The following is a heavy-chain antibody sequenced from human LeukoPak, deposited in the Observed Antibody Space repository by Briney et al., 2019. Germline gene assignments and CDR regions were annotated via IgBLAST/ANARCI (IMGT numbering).Heavy chain of an antibody. J-gene: IGHJ4*02. Sequence: AGGSLRLSCAASGFTFRSYAMHWVRQAPGKGLEWVAVISYDGSNKYYADSVKGRFTISRDNSKNTLYLQMNSLRAEDTAVYYCARDLVPPAGYWGQGTLVTVSS. CDR2: ISYDGSNK. CDR1: GFTFRSYA. CDR3: ARDLVPPAGY. V-gene: IGHV3-30-3*01.